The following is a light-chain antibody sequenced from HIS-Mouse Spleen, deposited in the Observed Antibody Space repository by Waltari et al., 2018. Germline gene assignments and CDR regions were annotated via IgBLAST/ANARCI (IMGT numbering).Light chain of an antibody. CDR3: AAWDDSLSGPWV. V-gene: IGLV1-47*01. J-gene: IGLJ3*02. Sequence: QSVLTQPPSASGTPGQRVTISCSGSSSNIGSNYVYWYQQLQGTAPKLLIYRNNQRPSWVPDRFSGSKSCTSASLAISGLRSEDEADYYCAAWDDSLSGPWVFGGGTKLTVL. CDR1: SSNIGSNY. CDR2: RNN.